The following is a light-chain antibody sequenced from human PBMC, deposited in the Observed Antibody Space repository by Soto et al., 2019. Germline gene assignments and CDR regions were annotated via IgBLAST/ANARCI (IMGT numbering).Light chain of an antibody. CDR2: GAS. J-gene: IGKJ4*02. Sequence: DIVLTQSPGTLSLSQGERATLSCRASQTVRSSSLAWYQQKPGQAPRLLIFGASTRAAGFPDRFSGSGSGTDFTLTISRLEPEDFVVYYCQQYTNWPRTFGRGTKVDI. CDR3: QQYTNWPRT. CDR1: QTVRSSS. V-gene: IGKV3-20*01.